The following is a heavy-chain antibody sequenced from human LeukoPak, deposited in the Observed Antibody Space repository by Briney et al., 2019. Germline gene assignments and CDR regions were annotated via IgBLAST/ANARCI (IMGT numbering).Heavy chain of an antibody. CDR1: GFTFSSYG. Sequence: GGSLRLSCAASGFTFSSYGMHWVRQAPGKGLEWVSGISWNSGSIGYADSVKGRFTISRDNAKNSLYLQMNSLRAEDTALYYCAKDMATILYYFDYWGQGTLVTVSS. V-gene: IGHV3-9*01. CDR3: AKDMATILYYFDY. D-gene: IGHD5-24*01. J-gene: IGHJ4*02. CDR2: ISWNSGSI.